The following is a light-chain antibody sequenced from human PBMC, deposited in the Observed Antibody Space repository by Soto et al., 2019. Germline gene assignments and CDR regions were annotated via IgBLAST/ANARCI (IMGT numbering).Light chain of an antibody. CDR3: SSYTSSSIYG. J-gene: IGLJ1*01. CDR1: SSDVGGYNY. CDR2: EVS. Sequence: SVLTQPASVSGSPGQSITISCTGTSSDVGGYNYVSWYQQHPGKAPKLMIYEVSNRPSGVSNRFSGSKSGNTASLTISGLQAEDEADYYCSSYTSSSIYGVGNGTKVTV. V-gene: IGLV2-14*01.